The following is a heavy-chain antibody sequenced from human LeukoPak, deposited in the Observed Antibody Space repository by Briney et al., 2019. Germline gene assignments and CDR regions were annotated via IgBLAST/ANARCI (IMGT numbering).Heavy chain of an antibody. CDR2: ISGSGGST. Sequence: GGSLRLSCAASGFTFSSYAMSWVRQAPGEGREWVSAISGSGGSTYYADSVKGRYTISRDNSKNTLYLQMNSLRAEDTAVYYCAKAIWFGELLSTVNFDYWGQGALVTVSS. D-gene: IGHD3-10*01. CDR3: AKAIWFGELLSTVNFDY. J-gene: IGHJ4*02. CDR1: GFTFSSYA. V-gene: IGHV3-23*01.